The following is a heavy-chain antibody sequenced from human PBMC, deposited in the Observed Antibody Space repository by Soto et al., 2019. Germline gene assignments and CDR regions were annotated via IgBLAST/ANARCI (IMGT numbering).Heavy chain of an antibody. D-gene: IGHD4-17*01. J-gene: IGHJ4*02. V-gene: IGHV3-23*01. CDR1: GFTCNSYG. CDR3: AKTGFGDYDY. CDR2: VSPSGENT. Sequence: GGSLRLSCAASGFTCNSYGMSWVRQAPGKGLEWVAVVSPSGENTNYADSVKGRFTISRDNSNNTVNLQMNSLRAEDTAIYFCAKTGFGDYDYWGPGALVTVSS.